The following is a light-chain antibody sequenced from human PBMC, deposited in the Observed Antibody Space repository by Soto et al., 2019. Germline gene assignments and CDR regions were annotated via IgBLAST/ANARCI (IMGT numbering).Light chain of an antibody. CDR1: QSDGNY. V-gene: IGKV3-11*01. CDR2: DVS. Sequence: SVLTQSPATLSLSPGERATLSCRASQSDGNYIAWYQQKPGQPPRLLIYDVSNRATGVPARFSGSVSGTDFTLTISSLEPEDFGVYHCQQRSSWPRMYTFGQGTKLEI. J-gene: IGKJ2*01. CDR3: QQRSSWPRMYT.